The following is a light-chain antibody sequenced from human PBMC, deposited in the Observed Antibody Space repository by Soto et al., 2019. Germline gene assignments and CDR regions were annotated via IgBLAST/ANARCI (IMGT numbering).Light chain of an antibody. CDR2: AAS. CDR1: QSVSSSY. V-gene: IGKV3-15*01. J-gene: IGKJ5*01. CDR3: QQYFDWPIT. Sequence: EIVLTQSPGTLSLSPGERATLSCRASQSVSSSYLAWYQQTPGQAPRXXIYAASTRATGIPARFSGSGSGTEFTRTISSLQSEDFAVDYCQQYFDWPITFGQGTRLEIK.